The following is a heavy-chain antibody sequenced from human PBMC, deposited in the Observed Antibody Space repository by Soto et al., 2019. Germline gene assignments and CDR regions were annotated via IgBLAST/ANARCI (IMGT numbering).Heavy chain of an antibody. J-gene: IGHJ4*01. CDR3: TTDSRTTLPEIRFDY. Sequence: GGSLRLSCAGSGFTFSDAAVHWVRHASGKGLEWVGRVRSKADGGSGDYAAPVKGRFVVSRDDSKDIVYLQMNSLKIEDTGVYYCTTDSRTTLPEIRFDYWGHGTQVTVSS. V-gene: IGHV3-15*01. D-gene: IGHD1-26*01. CDR2: VRSKADGGSG. CDR1: GFTFSDAA.